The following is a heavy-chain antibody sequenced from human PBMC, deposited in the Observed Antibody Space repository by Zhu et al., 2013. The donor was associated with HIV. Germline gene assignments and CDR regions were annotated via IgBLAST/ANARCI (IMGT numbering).Heavy chain of an antibody. CDR2: FDPADGET. J-gene: IGHJ4*02. Sequence: QVQLVQSGAEVKKPGASVKVSCKVSGYTLSELSMHWVRQAPGKGLEWMGGFDPADGETFYAQKFQGRVTMTEDTSTDTAYMELSSLRSEDTAVYFCATVVRGWYRYFDFWGQGILVTVSS. D-gene: IGHD6-19*01. CDR1: GYTLSELS. CDR3: ATVVRGWYRYFDF. V-gene: IGHV1-24*01.